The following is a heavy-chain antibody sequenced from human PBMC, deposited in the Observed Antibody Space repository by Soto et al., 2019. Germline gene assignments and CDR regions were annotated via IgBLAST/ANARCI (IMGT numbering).Heavy chain of an antibody. Sequence: GSLRLSCAASGFTFSSYGMHWVRQAPGKGLEWVAVISYDGSNKYYADSVKGRFTISRDNSKNTLYLQMNSLRAEDTAVYYCAKLKVAVAGTFDFWGQGTLVTVSS. CDR3: AKLKVAVAGTFDF. J-gene: IGHJ5*01. CDR1: GFTFSSYG. D-gene: IGHD6-19*01. CDR2: ISYDGSNK. V-gene: IGHV3-30*18.